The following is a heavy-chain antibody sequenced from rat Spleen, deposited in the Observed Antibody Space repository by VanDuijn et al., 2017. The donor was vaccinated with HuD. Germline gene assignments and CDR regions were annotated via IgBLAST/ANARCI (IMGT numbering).Heavy chain of an antibody. Sequence: EVQLVESGGGLVQPGRSMKISCAASGFTFSNYGMAWVRQAPTKGLEWVATITYDGSSTYYRDSVKGRFTISRDNAKSTLYLQMDSLRSEDTATYYCARHRTPYWGQGVMVTVSS. V-gene: IGHV5-29*01. J-gene: IGHJ2*01. CDR2: ITYDGSST. CDR3: ARHRTPY. CDR1: GFTFSNYG. D-gene: IGHD3-1*01.